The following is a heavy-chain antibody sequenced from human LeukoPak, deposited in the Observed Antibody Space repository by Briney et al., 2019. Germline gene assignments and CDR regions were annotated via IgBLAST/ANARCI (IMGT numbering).Heavy chain of an antibody. D-gene: IGHD3-9*01. V-gene: IGHV4-59*08. J-gene: IGHJ4*02. CDR3: ARFDYYFDY. CDR1: GGSISSYY. Sequence: PSETLSLTCTVSGGSISSYYWSWIRQPPGKGLEWIGYFYYSGSTNYNPSLKSRVTISVDTSKNQFSLKLSSVTAADTAVYYCARFDYYFDYWGQGTLVTVSS. CDR2: FYYSGST.